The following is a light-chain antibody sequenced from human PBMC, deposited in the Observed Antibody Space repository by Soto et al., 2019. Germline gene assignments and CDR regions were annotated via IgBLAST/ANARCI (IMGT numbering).Light chain of an antibody. J-gene: IGKJ4*01. CDR2: VPS. CDR1: QDISRY. CDR3: QQLNTYPVFT. Sequence: DIQLTQSPSFLSASVGDTVTISCRASQDISRYLAWYQQKPGKAPKLLIYVPSTLQSGVPSRFSGSGSGTEFTLTISSLQPEDFATYYCQQLNTYPVFTFGGGTKVEIK. V-gene: IGKV1-9*01.